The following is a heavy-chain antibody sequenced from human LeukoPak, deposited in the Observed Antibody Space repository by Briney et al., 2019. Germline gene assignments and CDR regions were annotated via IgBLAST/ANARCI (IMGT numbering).Heavy chain of an antibody. CDR3: ARDYPPYCSSTSCYTDDAFDI. CDR1: GGSISSYY. CDR2: IYTSGST. V-gene: IGHV4-4*07. J-gene: IGHJ3*02. D-gene: IGHD2-2*02. Sequence: SETLSLTCTVSGGSISSYYWSWIRQPAGKGLEWIGRIYTSGSTNYNPSLKSRVTMSVDTSKNQFSLKLSSVTAADTAVYYCARDYPPYCSSTSCYTDDAFDIWGQGTMVTVSS.